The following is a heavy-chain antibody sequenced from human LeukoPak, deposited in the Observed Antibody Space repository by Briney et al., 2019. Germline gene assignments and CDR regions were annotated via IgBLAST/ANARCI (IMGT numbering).Heavy chain of an antibody. V-gene: IGHV4-59*01. D-gene: IGHD6-19*01. CDR2: IYYNGST. CDR3: ARAISSGWTDTYYYYYGMDV. Sequence: PSETLSLTCTVSGGSISSYYWSWIRQAPGKGLEWIGYIYYNGSTNYNPSLKSRVTISVDTSKNQFSLKLSSVTAADTAVYYCARAISSGWTDTYYYYYGMDVWGQGTTVTVSS. J-gene: IGHJ6*02. CDR1: GGSISSYY.